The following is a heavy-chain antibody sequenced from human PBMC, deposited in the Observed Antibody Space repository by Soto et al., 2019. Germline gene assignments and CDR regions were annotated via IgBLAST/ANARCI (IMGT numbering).Heavy chain of an antibody. CDR2: ISYDGSNK. CDR1: GFTFSNYA. Sequence: GRSLRLSWAASGFTFSNYARHRISQAPGKGLEWVAVISYDGSNKYYADSVKGRFTISRDNSKNTLYLQMNSLRAEDTAVYYCARDRKVRTVDFDYWGQGTLVTVSS. CDR3: ARDRKVRTVDFDY. D-gene: IGHD5-12*01. V-gene: IGHV3-30-3*01. J-gene: IGHJ4*02.